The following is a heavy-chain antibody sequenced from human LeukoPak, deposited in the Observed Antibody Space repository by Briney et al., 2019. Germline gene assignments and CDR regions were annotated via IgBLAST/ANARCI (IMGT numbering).Heavy chain of an antibody. CDR2: IYYSGST. CDR3: ARGYSNGYVDY. Sequence: PSETLSLTCTVSGGSISSGGYYWSWIRQHPGKGLEWIGYIYYSGSTYYNPSLKSRITMSVDTSKNQFSLKLSSVTAADTAVYYCARGYSNGYVDYWGQGTLVTVSS. D-gene: IGHD5-18*01. CDR1: GGSISSGGYY. V-gene: IGHV4-31*03. J-gene: IGHJ4*02.